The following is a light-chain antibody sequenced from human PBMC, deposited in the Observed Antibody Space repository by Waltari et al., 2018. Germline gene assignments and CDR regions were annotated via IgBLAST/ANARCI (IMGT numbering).Light chain of an antibody. CDR2: EVS. CDR1: SSDVGSYNY. Sequence: QSALTQPPSASGSPGQSVTISCTGTSSDVGSYNYVPWYQQHPGKAPKLMIYEVSKRPSGVPDRFSGSKSGNTASLTVSGLQAEDVADYYCSSYAGSNNYVFGTGTKVTVL. V-gene: IGLV2-8*01. J-gene: IGLJ1*01. CDR3: SSYAGSNNYV.